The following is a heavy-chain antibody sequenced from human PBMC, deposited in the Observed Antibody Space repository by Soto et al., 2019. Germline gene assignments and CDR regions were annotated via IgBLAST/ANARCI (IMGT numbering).Heavy chain of an antibody. CDR3: TIGWSSSWYSIDF. Sequence: QVQLQESGPGLVKPSGTLSLTCAVSGGSISSSNWWSWVRQPPGKGLEWIGESYHSGSTNYNPSLKCRVTISEDKSKNQFTLKLRSAAAADTAVYYCTIGWSSSWYSIDFWGQGTLVTVSS. J-gene: IGHJ4*02. V-gene: IGHV4-4*02. D-gene: IGHD6-13*01. CDR2: SYHSGST. CDR1: GGSISSSNW.